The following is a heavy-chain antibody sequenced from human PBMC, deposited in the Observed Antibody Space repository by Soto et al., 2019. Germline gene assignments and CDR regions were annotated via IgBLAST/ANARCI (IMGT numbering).Heavy chain of an antibody. J-gene: IGHJ5*02. Sequence: SETLSLTCAVYGGSFSGYYWSWIRQPPGKGLEWIGEINHSGSTNYNPSLKSRVTISVDTSKNQYSLKLSSVTAADTAVYYCASPKIAFYNWFDPWGQGTLVTVSS. CDR1: GGSFSGYY. CDR3: ASPKIAFYNWFDP. D-gene: IGHD3-3*02. V-gene: IGHV4-34*01. CDR2: INHSGST.